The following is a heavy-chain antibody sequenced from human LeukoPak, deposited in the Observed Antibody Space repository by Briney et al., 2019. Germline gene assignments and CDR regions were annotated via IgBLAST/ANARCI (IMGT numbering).Heavy chain of an antibody. V-gene: IGHV3-21*01. CDR2: ISSSSSYI. J-gene: IGHJ4*02. Sequence: GGSLRLSCAASGFTFSSYSMNWVRQAPGKGLEWVSSISSSSSYIYYADSVKGRFTISRDNARNSLYLQMNSLRAEDTAVYYCAATLEYYYESSGYYYLDYWGQGTLVTVSS. CDR3: AATLEYYYESSGYYYLDY. D-gene: IGHD3-22*01. CDR1: GFTFSSYS.